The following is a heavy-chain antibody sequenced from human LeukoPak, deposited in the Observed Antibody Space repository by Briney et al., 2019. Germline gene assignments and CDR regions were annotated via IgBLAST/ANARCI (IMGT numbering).Heavy chain of an antibody. CDR3: ASAYSASGFGAY. D-gene: IGHD3-10*01. J-gene: IGHJ4*02. CDR1: GGSFSGYY. CDR2: INHSGST. Sequence: SETLSLTCAVYGGSFSGYYWSWIRQPPGKGLEWIGEINHSGSTNYNPSLKSRVTISVDTSKNQFSLKLSSVTAADTAVYYCASAYSASGFGAYWGQGTLVTVSS. V-gene: IGHV4-34*01.